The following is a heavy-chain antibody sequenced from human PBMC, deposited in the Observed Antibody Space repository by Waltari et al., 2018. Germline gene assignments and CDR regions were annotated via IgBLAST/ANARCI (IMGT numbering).Heavy chain of an antibody. D-gene: IGHD4-17*01. CDR3: ARGDPYTVTNPSTRYYFDY. Sequence: QVQLVQSGAEVKKPGSSVKVSCKASGGTFSSYAISWVRQAPGQGLEWMGGIIPIFGTANYAQKFQGRVTITADKSTSTAYMELSSLRSEDTAVYYCARGDPYTVTNPSTRYYFDYWGQGTLVTVSS. J-gene: IGHJ4*02. V-gene: IGHV1-69*14. CDR2: IIPIFGTA. CDR1: GGTFSSYA.